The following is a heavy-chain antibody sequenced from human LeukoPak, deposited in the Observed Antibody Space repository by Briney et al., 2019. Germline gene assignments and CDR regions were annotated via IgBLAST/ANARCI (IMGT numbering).Heavy chain of an antibody. D-gene: IGHD2-2*01. CDR3: ARNASSLGAGAFDI. Sequence: SETLSLTCTVSGDSMRNHYWDWIRQPPGKGLEWIGTVYYSGSTYYNPSLKSRVTISVDTSKNQFSLRLSSVTAADTALYYCARNASSLGAGAFDIWGQGTMVTVSS. V-gene: IGHV4-59*04. CDR1: GDSMRNHY. J-gene: IGHJ3*02. CDR2: VYYSGST.